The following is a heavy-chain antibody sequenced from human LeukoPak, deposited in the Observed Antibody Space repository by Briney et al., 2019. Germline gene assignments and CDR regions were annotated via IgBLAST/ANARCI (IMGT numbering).Heavy chain of an antibody. CDR2: IYYSGST. V-gene: IGHV4-59*01. Sequence: SETLSLPCTVSGVSIHSYYWSWIRQPPPKGLEWIGYIYYSGSTNYHPSLKSRVTISVDTSKNQFSLKLSSVTAADTAVYYCARGPTRYYFDYWGQGTLATVSS. J-gene: IGHJ4*02. CDR3: ARGPTRYYFDY. CDR1: GVSIHSYY. D-gene: IGHD1-1*01.